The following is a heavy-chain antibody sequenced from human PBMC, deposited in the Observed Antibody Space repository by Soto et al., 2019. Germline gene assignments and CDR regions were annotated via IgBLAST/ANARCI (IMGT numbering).Heavy chain of an antibody. CDR2: IYYSGST. V-gene: IGHV4-59*01. D-gene: IGHD5-12*01. Sequence: SETLSLTCTVSSGSINTYYWSWIRQPPGKGLEWIGYIYYSGSTYYNPSLKSRVTISVDTSKNQFSLKLSSVTAADTAVYYCARAYGGYADYWGQRALVTVS. CDR1: SGSINTYY. CDR3: ARAYGGYADY. J-gene: IGHJ4*02.